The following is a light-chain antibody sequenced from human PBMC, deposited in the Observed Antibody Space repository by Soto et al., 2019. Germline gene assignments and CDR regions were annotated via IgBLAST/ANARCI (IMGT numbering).Light chain of an antibody. CDR1: QTLSNSF. J-gene: IGKJ5*01. V-gene: IGKV3-20*01. CDR2: DTS. CDR3: QQYGTSEII. Sequence: EIVLTQARATWYLSPSQRGTLLLXXSQTLSNSFIAWYQQKPGQAPRLLIYDTSSRATGVPDRYSASGSGTDFTLTISRLEPEDFAVFFCQQYGTSEIIFGQGTRLEIK.